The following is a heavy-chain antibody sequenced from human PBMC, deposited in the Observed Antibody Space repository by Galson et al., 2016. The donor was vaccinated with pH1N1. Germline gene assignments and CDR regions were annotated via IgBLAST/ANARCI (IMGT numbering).Heavy chain of an antibody. Sequence: ETLSLTCSVSGGSMRSSDHYWAWVRQPPGKGLEWIGSVFHRRTTYYDLSLKSRVTISIDTSNKRFSLKVTSVSATDAAVYYCARGVAAASRFDLWGQGSLVAVSS. CDR3: ARGVAAASRFDL. V-gene: IGHV4-39*02. D-gene: IGHD6-13*01. J-gene: IGHJ5*02. CDR1: GGSMRSSDHY. CDR2: VFHRRTT.